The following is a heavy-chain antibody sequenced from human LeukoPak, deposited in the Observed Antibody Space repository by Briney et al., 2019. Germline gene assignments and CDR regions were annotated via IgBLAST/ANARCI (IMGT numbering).Heavy chain of an antibody. D-gene: IGHD3-22*01. CDR1: GFTFTGHS. CDR2: LGNDEKTI. CDR3: AKGGYSYDSSGHNYFDY. Sequence: GGSLRLSCVASGFTFTGHSMHWVRQAPGKGLEWVAVLGNDEKTIFYADSLKGRFTVSRDNSRNTLYLQMNSLRAEDTAVYYCAKGGYSYDSSGHNYFDYWGQGTLVTVSS. J-gene: IGHJ4*02. V-gene: IGHV3-30*04.